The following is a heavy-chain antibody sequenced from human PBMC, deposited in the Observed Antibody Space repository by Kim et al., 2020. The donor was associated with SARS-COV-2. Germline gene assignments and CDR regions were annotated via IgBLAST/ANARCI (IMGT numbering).Heavy chain of an antibody. Sequence: GGSLRLSCAASGFTFSSYAMHWVRQAPGKGLEWVAVISYDGSNKYYADSVKGRFTISRDNSKNTLYLQMNSLRAEDTAVYYCARDLRYCSGGSCYASNAFDIWGQGTMVTVSS. CDR1: GFTFSSYA. V-gene: IGHV3-30-3*01. CDR3: ARDLRYCSGGSCYASNAFDI. J-gene: IGHJ3*02. D-gene: IGHD2-15*01. CDR2: ISYDGSNK.